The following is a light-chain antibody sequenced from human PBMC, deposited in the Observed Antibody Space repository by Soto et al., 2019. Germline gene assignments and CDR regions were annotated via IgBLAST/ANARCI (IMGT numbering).Light chain of an antibody. CDR2: DVS. J-gene: IGLJ2*01. CDR3: SSYTSSSTLGVV. V-gene: IGLV2-14*01. CDR1: SSDVGGYNY. Sequence: QSALTQPASVSGSPGQSITISCTGTSSDVGGYNYVSWYQQHPGKAPKLMIYDVSNRPSGVSNRFSGSTSGNTASLTISGLQAEDEADYYCSSYTSSSTLGVVFGGGTKLTVL.